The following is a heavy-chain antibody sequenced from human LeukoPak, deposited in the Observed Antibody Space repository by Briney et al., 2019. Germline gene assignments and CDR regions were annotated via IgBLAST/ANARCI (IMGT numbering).Heavy chain of an antibody. J-gene: IGHJ3*02. D-gene: IGHD6-19*01. Sequence: ASVKVSCKASGYTFTSYGISWVRQAPGQGLEWMGWISAYNGNTNYAQKLQGRVTMTTDTSTSTAYMKLRSLRSDDTAVYYCARDGISSGWYPDAFDIWGQGTMVTVSS. CDR2: ISAYNGNT. V-gene: IGHV1-18*04. CDR3: ARDGISSGWYPDAFDI. CDR1: GYTFTSYG.